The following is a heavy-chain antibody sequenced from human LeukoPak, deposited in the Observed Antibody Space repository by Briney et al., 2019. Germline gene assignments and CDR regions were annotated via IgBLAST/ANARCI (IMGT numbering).Heavy chain of an antibody. J-gene: IGHJ6*03. CDR3: AKVGVEWTPKYYYMDV. CDR2: ISWDGSST. CDR1: GFTFDDYA. Sequence: GGSLRLSCAASGFTFDDYAMYWVRQAPGKGLEWVSLISWDGSSTYYADSVKGRCTISRDNRKNSLYLQMNSLRADDTALYYCAKVGVEWTPKYYYMDVWGKGTTVTVSS. D-gene: IGHD3-3*01. V-gene: IGHV3-43D*03.